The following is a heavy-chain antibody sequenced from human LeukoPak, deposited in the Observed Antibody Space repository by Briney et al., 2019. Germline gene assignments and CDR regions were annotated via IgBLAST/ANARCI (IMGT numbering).Heavy chain of an antibody. CDR3: AKAPVTTCRGAFCYPFDY. V-gene: IGHV3-23*01. J-gene: IGHJ4*02. Sequence: GGSLRLSCAASGFTFSSYGMSWVRQAPGKGLEWVSAISGSGGSTYYADSVKGRFTISRDNSKNTLFLQMNRLRPEDAAVYYCAKAPVTTCRGAFCYPFDYWGLGTLVTVSS. CDR2: ISGSGGST. CDR1: GFTFSSYG. D-gene: IGHD2-15*01.